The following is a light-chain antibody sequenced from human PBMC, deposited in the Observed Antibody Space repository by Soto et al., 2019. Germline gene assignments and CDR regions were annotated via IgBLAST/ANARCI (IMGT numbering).Light chain of an antibody. CDR1: SSNIGESY. CDR3: GTWHSGLNPGV. J-gene: IGLJ3*02. CDR2: EDN. Sequence: QSALTQPPSVSAAPGQKITISCSGSSSNIGESYVSWYQQIPGTAPKLLIYEDNKRPSGIPDRFSGSKSGTSATLGITGLQTGDDADYYCGTWHSGLNPGVFGGGTKLTVL. V-gene: IGLV1-51*02.